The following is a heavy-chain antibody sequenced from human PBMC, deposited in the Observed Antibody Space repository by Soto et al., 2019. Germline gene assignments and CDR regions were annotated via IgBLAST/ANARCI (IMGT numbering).Heavy chain of an antibody. CDR3: ARAYYYYGMDV. Sequence: SETLSLTCAVYGGSFSGYYWSWIRQPPGKGLEWIGEINHSGSTNYNPSLKSRVTISVDTSKNQFSLKLSSVTAADTAVYYCARAYYYYGMDVWGQGTTVTVSS. J-gene: IGHJ6*02. V-gene: IGHV4-34*01. CDR2: INHSGST. CDR1: GGSFSGYY.